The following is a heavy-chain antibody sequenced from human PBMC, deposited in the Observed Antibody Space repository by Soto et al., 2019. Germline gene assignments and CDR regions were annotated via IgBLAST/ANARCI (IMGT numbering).Heavy chain of an antibody. Sequence: EVQLVESGGGLVHPGGSLRLSCAASGFSFDSYWMHWVRQAPGQGPVWVSRIDYDGTTTNYADSVKGRFTISRDNAKNTLYLQMNSLRPEDTAVYYCARGPRASSGGTGAYWGQGTLVTVSS. D-gene: IGHD2-2*01. CDR2: IDYDGTTT. J-gene: IGHJ1*01. CDR1: GFSFDSYW. V-gene: IGHV3-74*01. CDR3: ARGPRASSGGTGAY.